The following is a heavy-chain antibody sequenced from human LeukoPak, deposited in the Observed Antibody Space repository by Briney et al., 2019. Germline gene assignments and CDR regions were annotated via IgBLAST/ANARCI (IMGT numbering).Heavy chain of an antibody. CDR1: GYSFTSYG. J-gene: IGHJ4*02. D-gene: IGHD3-22*01. CDR3: ARDYYDSSGYYHGGH. CDR2: INPSGGST. Sequence: ASVKVSCKASGYSFTSYGIHWVRQAPGQGLEWMGIINPSGGSTTYAQNFQGRVTMTGDTSTGTVYMELSSLRSEDTAVCYCARDYYDSSGYYHGGHWGQGTLVTVSS. V-gene: IGHV1-46*01.